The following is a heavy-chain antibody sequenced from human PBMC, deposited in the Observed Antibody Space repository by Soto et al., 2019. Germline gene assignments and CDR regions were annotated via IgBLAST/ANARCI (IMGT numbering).Heavy chain of an antibody. V-gene: IGHV5-51*01. Sequence: GESLKISCRGSGNSFNTYWIAWVRQMPGKGLDYMGIIYPGDSDTKYSQSFQGQVTISADKSISTAYLEWSSLEVSDTAMYYCAGMDGYSGSRIDSWGQGTLVTVSS. CDR1: GNSFNTYW. D-gene: IGHD1-26*01. CDR2: IYPGDSDT. J-gene: IGHJ4*02. CDR3: AGMDGYSGSRIDS.